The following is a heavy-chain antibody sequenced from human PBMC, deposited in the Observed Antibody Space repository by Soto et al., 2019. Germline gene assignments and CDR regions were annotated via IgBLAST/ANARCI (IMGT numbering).Heavy chain of an antibody. CDR3: ARDQGTVGAATTMVY. CDR1: GFTFSNSW. Sequence: EVQLVESGGGLVQPGGSLRLSCAASGFTFSNSWMHWVRQTPGKGLVWVSRINGDGTTTNYADSVKGRFAISRDNAQNALYLQMNSLRAEDTAVYYCARDQGTVGAATTMVYWSQGDLVTVSS. V-gene: IGHV3-74*01. J-gene: IGHJ4*02. CDR2: INGDGTTT. D-gene: IGHD4-17*01.